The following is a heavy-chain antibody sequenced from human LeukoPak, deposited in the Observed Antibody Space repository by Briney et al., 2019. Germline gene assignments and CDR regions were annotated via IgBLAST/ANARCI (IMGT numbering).Heavy chain of an antibody. CDR2: IGSDDKA. V-gene: IGHV3-23*01. Sequence: PGGSLRLSCEASGFTFSAYAMTWVRHAPGKGLEWVSSIGSDDKAHYSESVKGRFAISRDNSKNTLFLQLHNLRLEDTALYYCARDLRYYVAMDVWGQGTTVTVSS. CDR3: ARDLRYYVAMDV. CDR1: GFTFSAYA. D-gene: IGHD3-10*02. J-gene: IGHJ6*02.